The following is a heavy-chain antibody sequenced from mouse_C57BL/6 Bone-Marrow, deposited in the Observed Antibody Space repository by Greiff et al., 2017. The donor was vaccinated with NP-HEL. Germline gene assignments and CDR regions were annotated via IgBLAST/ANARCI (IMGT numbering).Heavy chain of an antibody. CDR2: IYPGSGST. CDR1: GYTFTSYW. D-gene: IGHD1-1*01. Sequence: VQLQQPGAKLVKPGASVKMSCKASGYTFTSYWITWVKQRPGQGLEWIGDIYPGSGSTNYNEKFKSKATLTVDTSSSTAYMQLSSLTSEDSAVYYCARLGVVVSYYFDYWGQGTTLTVSS. J-gene: IGHJ2*01. V-gene: IGHV1-55*01. CDR3: ARLGVVVSYYFDY.